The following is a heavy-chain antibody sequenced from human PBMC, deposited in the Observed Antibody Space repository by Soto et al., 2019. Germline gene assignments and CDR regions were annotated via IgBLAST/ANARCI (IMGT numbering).Heavy chain of an antibody. D-gene: IGHD5-18*01. CDR3: ARDNGYSYGYTLDH. Sequence: SETLSLTCTVSGGSISSYYWSWIRQPPGKGLEWIRYIYYSGSTNYNPSLKSRVTISVDTSKNQFSLKLSSVTAADTAVYYCARDNGYSYGYTLDHWGQGTLVTVSS. CDR2: IYYSGST. J-gene: IGHJ4*02. CDR1: GGSISSYY. V-gene: IGHV4-59*01.